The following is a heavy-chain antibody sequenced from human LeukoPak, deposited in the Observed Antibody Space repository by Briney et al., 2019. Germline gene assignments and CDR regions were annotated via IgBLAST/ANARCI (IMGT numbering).Heavy chain of an antibody. CDR2: IKQDGMGK. Sequence: HSGGSLRLSCAASGFTFSNCCKNWVRHAPGKGLEWVANIKQDGMGKYYVDSLKRRFTISRDNAENSLNLQMNSLRAEDTAVYYCARGMTVAANWSDPWGQGTLVTVSS. D-gene: IGHD6-19*01. V-gene: IGHV3-7*05. CDR3: ARGMTVAANWSDP. CDR1: GFTFSNCC. J-gene: IGHJ5*02.